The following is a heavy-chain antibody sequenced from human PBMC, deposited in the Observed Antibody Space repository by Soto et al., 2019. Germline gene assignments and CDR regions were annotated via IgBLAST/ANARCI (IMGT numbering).Heavy chain of an antibody. J-gene: IGHJ5*02. V-gene: IGHV4-31*03. Sequence: PSDTLALTCTFSGGSISSGVYYCSWIRQHPGKGLEWIGYIYYSGSTYYNPSLKSRVTISVDTSNNQFSLQLSSVTAADTAVYYCARDDMAVGTSEGHFDPWGQGTLVTVSS. CDR3: ARDDMAVGTSEGHFDP. CDR2: IYYSGST. D-gene: IGHD6-13*01. CDR1: GGSISSGVYY.